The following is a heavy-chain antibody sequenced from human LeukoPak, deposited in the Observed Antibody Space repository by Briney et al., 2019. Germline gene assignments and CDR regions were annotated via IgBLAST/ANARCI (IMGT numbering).Heavy chain of an antibody. CDR3: AKDEVGRYCSSTSCYSRLDY. Sequence: GGSLRLSCAASGFTFSNYAMHWVRQAPGKGLEWVAVISFAGGGEFYADSVKGRFAISRDNSKNTLYLQMNSLRTDDTAMYYCAKDEVGRYCSSTSCYSRLDYWGQGTLVTVSS. CDR2: ISFAGGGE. D-gene: IGHD2-2*02. CDR1: GFTFSNYA. J-gene: IGHJ4*02. V-gene: IGHV3-30*18.